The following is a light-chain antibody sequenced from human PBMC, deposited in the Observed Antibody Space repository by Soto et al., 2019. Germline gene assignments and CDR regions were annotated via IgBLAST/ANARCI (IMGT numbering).Light chain of an antibody. J-gene: IGKJ5*01. CDR1: QSISNR. V-gene: IGKV1-5*01. Sequence: DIQMTQSPSTLSASVGDRVTITCRASQSISNRLAWYQQKPGKAPKVVIYDASSLESGVPSRFSGSGSGTEFILTINSLQPDDFGTYYCQQFKSYPITFGQGTRLENK. CDR2: DAS. CDR3: QQFKSYPIT.